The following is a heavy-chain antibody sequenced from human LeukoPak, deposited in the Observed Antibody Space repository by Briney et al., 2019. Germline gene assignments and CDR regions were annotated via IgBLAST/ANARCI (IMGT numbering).Heavy chain of an antibody. J-gene: IGHJ4*02. CDR1: GFTFSSYG. CDR3: AKVSEFKITFGGVID. D-gene: IGHD3-16*02. V-gene: IGHV3-30*18. CDR2: ISYDGSNK. Sequence: GGSLRLSCAASGFTFSSYGMHWVRQAPGKGLEWVAVISYDGSNKYYAESVKGRFTISRDNSKNTLYLQMNSLRAEDTAVFYCAKVSEFKITFGGVIDWGQGTPVTVSS.